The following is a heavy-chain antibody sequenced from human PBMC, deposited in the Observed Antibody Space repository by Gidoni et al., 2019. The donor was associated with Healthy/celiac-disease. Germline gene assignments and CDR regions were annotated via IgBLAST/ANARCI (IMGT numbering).Heavy chain of an antibody. J-gene: IGHJ4*02. V-gene: IGHV3-33*01. CDR2: IGYDGSNK. CDR1: GFTFRSHG. Sequence: QVQLVASGGGVVQPGRSLRPSCAASGFTFRSHGLHWFRQAPGKGLEWVAVIGYDGSNKYYADSVKGRFTISRDNSKNTRYLQMNSLRAEDTAVYYCARDRGNYDSSGYYGYWGQGTLVTVSS. D-gene: IGHD3-22*01. CDR3: ARDRGNYDSSGYYGY.